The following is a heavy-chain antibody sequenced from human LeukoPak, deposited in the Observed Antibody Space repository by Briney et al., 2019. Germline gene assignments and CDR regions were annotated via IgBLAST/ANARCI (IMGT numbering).Heavy chain of an antibody. CDR3: ASLRNKIFDY. D-gene: IGHD1/OR15-1a*01. CDR1: GGSLSSGGYF. CDR2: IYYSGNT. V-gene: IGHV4-31*03. J-gene: IGHJ4*02. Sequence: SETLSLTCTVSGGSLSSGGYFWSWIRQHPGKGLEWIGHIYYSGNTYYNPSLKSRVTVSVDTSKNQFSLKLSSVTAADTAVYYCASLRNKIFDYWGQGILVTVSS.